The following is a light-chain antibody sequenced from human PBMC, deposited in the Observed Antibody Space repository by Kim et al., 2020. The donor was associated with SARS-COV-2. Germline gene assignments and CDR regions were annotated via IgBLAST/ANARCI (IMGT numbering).Light chain of an antibody. V-gene: IGLV2-14*03. Sequence: GQSITISCTGTSSDIGGYNYVSWYQQHPGKAPKLMIYDVSNRPSGVSNRFSGSKSGNTASLTISGLQAEDEADYYCSSYTSSNTPVFGAGTKVTV. CDR2: DVS. CDR1: SSDIGGYNY. CDR3: SSYTSSNTPV. J-gene: IGLJ1*01.